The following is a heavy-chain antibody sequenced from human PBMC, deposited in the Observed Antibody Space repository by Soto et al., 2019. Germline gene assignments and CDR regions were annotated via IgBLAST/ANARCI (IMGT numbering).Heavy chain of an antibody. D-gene: IGHD2-8*01. J-gene: IGHJ6*03. V-gene: IGHV4-39*01. CDR2: IYYSGST. CDR3: ASILGYCTNGVCYTADYYYYMDV. CDR1: GGSISSSSYY. Sequence: SETLSLTCTVSGGSISSSSYYWGWIRQPPGKGLEWIGSIYYSGSTYYNPSLKSRVTISVDTSKNQFSLKLSSVTAADTAVYYCASILGYCTNGVCYTADYYYYMDVWGKGTTVTVSS.